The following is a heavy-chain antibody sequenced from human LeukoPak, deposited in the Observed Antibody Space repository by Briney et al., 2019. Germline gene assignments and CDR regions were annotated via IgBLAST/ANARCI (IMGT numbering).Heavy chain of an antibody. CDR2: INYNGST. V-gene: IGHV4-39*01. CDR3: ARRPAGAAVAVPYFDY. D-gene: IGHD6-19*01. Sequence: SETLSLTCTVSGGSISSSSYYWGWIRQPPGKGLEWIGSINYNGSTYYNPSLRSRVTISVDTSKNQFSLKLTSVTAADTAVYYCARRPAGAAVAVPYFDYWGQGTLVTVSS. CDR1: GGSISSSSYY. J-gene: IGHJ4*02.